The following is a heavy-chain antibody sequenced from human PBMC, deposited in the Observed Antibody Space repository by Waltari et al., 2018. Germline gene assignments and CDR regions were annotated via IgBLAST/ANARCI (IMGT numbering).Heavy chain of an antibody. V-gene: IGHV4-59*01. CDR1: GGSLSSYY. Sequence: QVQLQESGPGLVKPSENLSLTCTVSGGSLSSYYWSWIRQPPGKGLEWIGYSYYSGSTNYDPAPTCRGTISVDTSKNQFALKLSSVTAADTAVYYCARVLKQLVLSESSYGMDVWGQGTTVTVSS. J-gene: IGHJ6*02. D-gene: IGHD6-13*01. CDR3: ARVLKQLVLSESSYGMDV. CDR2: SYYSGST.